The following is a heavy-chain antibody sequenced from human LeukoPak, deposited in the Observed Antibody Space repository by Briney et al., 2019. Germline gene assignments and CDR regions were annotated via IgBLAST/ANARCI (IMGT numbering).Heavy chain of an antibody. D-gene: IGHD6-13*01. J-gene: IGHJ4*02. CDR1: GFTFSSYS. CDR2: ISSSSSTT. V-gene: IGHV3-48*01. Sequence: GGSLRLSCAASGFTFSSYSMNWVRQAPGKGLEWVSYISSSSSTTYYADSVKGRFTISRDNAKDSLYLRMSSLSADDTAVYYCARDPGGSSWSYGVYYFDYWGQGTLVTVSS. CDR3: ARDPGGSSWSYGVYYFDY.